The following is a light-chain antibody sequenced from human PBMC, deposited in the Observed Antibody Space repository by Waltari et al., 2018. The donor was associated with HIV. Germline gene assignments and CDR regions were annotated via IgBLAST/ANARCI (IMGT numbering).Light chain of an antibody. J-gene: IGLJ2*01. CDR2: SNN. CDR1: SSNIGSNT. V-gene: IGLV1-44*01. Sequence: QSLLTQPPSASGTPGQRVTISCSGSSSNIGSNTVNWYQQLPGTAPKPLIYSNNQRPSGIPDRFSGSKSGTSASLAISGLQSEDEADYYCAAWDDSLRGVFGGGTKLTVL. CDR3: AAWDDSLRGV.